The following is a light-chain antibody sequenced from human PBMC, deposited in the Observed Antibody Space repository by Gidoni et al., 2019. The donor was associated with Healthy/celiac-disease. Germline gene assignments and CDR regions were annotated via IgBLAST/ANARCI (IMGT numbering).Light chain of an antibody. CDR2: DAS. J-gene: IGKJ4*01. CDR1: QRVSSY. Sequence: EIVLTQSPATLSLSPGERATLSCRASQRVSSYLAWYPQKPGQAPRLLIYDASNRATGIPARFIVSGSGTDFTLTISSLEPEDFAVYYCQQRSNWPTTFGGGTKVEIK. V-gene: IGKV3-11*01. CDR3: QQRSNWPTT.